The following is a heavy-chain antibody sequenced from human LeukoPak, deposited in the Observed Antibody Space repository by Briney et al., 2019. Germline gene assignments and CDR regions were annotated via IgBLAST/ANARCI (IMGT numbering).Heavy chain of an antibody. Sequence: TSETLSLTCTVSGGSISSYYWSWIRQPPGKGLEWIGYIYYSGSTNYNPSLKSRVTISVDKSKNQFSLKLSSVTAADTAVYYCARARVTYYYDSSGYPEAFDIWGQGTMVTVSS. CDR3: ARARVTYYYDSSGYPEAFDI. CDR1: GGSISSYY. V-gene: IGHV4-59*01. D-gene: IGHD3-22*01. J-gene: IGHJ3*02. CDR2: IYYSGST.